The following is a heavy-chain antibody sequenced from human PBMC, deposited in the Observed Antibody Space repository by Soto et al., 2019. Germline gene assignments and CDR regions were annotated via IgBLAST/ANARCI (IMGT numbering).Heavy chain of an antibody. J-gene: IGHJ6*03. CDR2: VSYDGGTE. CDR3: AKALLRYFDWLDYYYMDV. V-gene: IGHV3-30*02. Sequence: GGSLRLSCVASGFTFSDYGMHWVRQAPGKGLEWVAFVSYDGGTEYYADSVKGRFTISRDNSKNTLYLQMNSLRAEDTAVYYCAKALLRYFDWLDYYYMDVWGKGTTVTVSS. D-gene: IGHD3-9*01. CDR1: GFTFSDYG.